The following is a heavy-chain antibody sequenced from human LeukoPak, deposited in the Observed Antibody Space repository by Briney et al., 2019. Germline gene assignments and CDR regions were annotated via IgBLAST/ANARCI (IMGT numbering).Heavy chain of an antibody. CDR3: ARGVIVAPHYYYGMDV. D-gene: IGHD6-6*01. CDR2: INHSGST. V-gene: IGHV4-34*01. J-gene: IGHJ6*02. Sequence: SETLSLTCAVYGGSFSGYYWSWIRQPPGKGLEWIGEINHSGSTNYNPSLKSRVTISVDTSKNQFSLKLSSVTAADTAVYYCARGVIVAPHYYYGMDVWGQGTTVTVSS. CDR1: GGSFSGYY.